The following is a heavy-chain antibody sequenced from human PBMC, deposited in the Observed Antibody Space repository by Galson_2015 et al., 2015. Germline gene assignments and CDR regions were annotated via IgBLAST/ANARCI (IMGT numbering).Heavy chain of an antibody. D-gene: IGHD6-19*01. CDR3: ASDLPVAGTGWYYYYGMDV. CDR1: GGTFSSYT. J-gene: IGHJ6*02. Sequence: QSGAEVKKPGESLTISCTASGGTFSSYTISWVRQAPGQGLEWMGRIIPILGIANYAQKFQGRVTITADKSTSTAYMELSSLRSEDTAVYYCASDLPVAGTGWYYYYGMDVWGQGTTVTVSS. CDR2: IIPILGIA. V-gene: IGHV1-69*04.